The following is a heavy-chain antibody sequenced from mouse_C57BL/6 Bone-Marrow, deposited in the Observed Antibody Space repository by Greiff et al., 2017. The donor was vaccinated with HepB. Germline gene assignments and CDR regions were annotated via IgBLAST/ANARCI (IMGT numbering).Heavy chain of an antibody. CDR3: ARGHYYGSSQYYFGY. D-gene: IGHD1-1*01. CDR1: GFSLTSYG. J-gene: IGHJ2*01. Sequence: QVHVKQSGPGLVQPSQSLSITCTVSGFSLTSYGVHWVRQSPGKGLEWLGVIWSGGSTDYNAAFISRLSISKDNSKSQVFFKMNSLQADDTAIYYCARGHYYGSSQYYFGYWGQGTTLTVAS. V-gene: IGHV2-2*01. CDR2: IWSGGST.